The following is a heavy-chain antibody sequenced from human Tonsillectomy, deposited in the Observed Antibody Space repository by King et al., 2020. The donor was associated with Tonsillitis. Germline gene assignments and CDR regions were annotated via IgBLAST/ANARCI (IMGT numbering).Heavy chain of an antibody. J-gene: IGHJ4*02. Sequence: QLVQSGGGVVQPGRSLRLSCAASGFTFSSYGMHWVRQAPGKGLEGVAVIAYDGSNKKYADSVKGRFTISRDNSKNTLYLQMNSLRVEDTAVYYCAKEEVGFDYWGQGTLVTVSS. V-gene: IGHV3-30*18. CDR3: AKEEVGFDY. CDR2: IAYDGSNK. CDR1: GFTFSSYG.